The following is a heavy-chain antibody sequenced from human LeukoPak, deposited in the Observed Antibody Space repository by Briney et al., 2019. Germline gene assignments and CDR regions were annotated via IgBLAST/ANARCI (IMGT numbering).Heavy chain of an antibody. V-gene: IGHV4-59*08. Sequence: SETLSLTCAVSGGSISSYYWSWIRQPPGKGLEWIGYIYYSGSTNYNPSLKSRVTISVDTSKNQFSLKLSSVTAADTAVYYCAGGRYCSGGGCYWRPLVNWFDPWGQGTLVTVSS. CDR2: IYYSGST. D-gene: IGHD2-15*01. J-gene: IGHJ5*02. CDR3: AGGRYCSGGGCYWRPLVNWFDP. CDR1: GGSISSYY.